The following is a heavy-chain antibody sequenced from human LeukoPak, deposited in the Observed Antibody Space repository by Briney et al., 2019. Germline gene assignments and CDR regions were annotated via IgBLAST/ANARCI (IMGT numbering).Heavy chain of an antibody. J-gene: IGHJ4*02. D-gene: IGHD5-18*01. Sequence: SETLSLTCTVSGGSISSYYWSWILQPPGKGLEWIGYIYYSGVTNYNPSLKSRVTISVDTSKNQFSLKLSSVTAADTAVYYCARVPYTASDYWGQGTLVTV. CDR3: ARVPYTASDY. CDR1: GGSISSYY. CDR2: IYYSGVT. V-gene: IGHV4-59*01.